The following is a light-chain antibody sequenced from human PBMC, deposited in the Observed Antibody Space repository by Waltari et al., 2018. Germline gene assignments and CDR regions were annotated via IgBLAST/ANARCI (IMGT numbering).Light chain of an antibody. CDR2: GAS. V-gene: IGKV3-20*01. CDR3: QQFGSSVMYT. J-gene: IGKJ2*01. CDR1: QSVSRSR. Sequence: EVVLTQSPATLSLSPGERATLSCRASQSVSRSRIAWYLHKPGQAPRLLIYGASGRATGIPDRFSDSGSGTDFSLTISRVEPEDFAVYYCQQFGSSVMYTFGQGTKLEIK.